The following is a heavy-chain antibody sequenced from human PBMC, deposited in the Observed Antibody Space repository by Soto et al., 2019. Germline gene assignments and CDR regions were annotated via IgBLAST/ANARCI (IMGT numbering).Heavy chain of an antibody. CDR2: IYYSGST. D-gene: IGHD3-3*01. CDR1: CGSISSSSYY. CDR3: ARQVVLRFLEWPPESVYYMYV. J-gene: IGHJ6*03. V-gene: IGHV4-39*01. Sequence: SETLSLTCTVSCGSISSSSYYWGWIRQPPGKGLEWIGSIYYSGSTYYNPSLKSRVTISVDTSKNQFSLKLSSVTAADTAVYYCARQVVLRFLEWPPESVYYMYVWGKGTTVTVSS.